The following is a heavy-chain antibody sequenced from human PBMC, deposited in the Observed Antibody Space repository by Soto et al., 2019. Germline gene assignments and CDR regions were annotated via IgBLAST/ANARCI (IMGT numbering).Heavy chain of an antibody. CDR1: GGSIRSSSYY. Sequence: PSETLSLTCSVSGGSIRSSSYYWGWIRQPPGKGLEWIGSIYYSGSTYYNPSLKSRVTMSVDTSKNQFSLKLSSVTAADTAVYYCARQTAYYYGSGYYFDYWGQGTLVTVSS. CDR3: ARQTAYYYGSGYYFDY. V-gene: IGHV4-39*01. J-gene: IGHJ4*02. CDR2: IYYSGST. D-gene: IGHD3-10*01.